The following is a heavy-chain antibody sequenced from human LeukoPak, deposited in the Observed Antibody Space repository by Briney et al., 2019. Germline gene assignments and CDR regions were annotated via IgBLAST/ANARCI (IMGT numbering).Heavy chain of an antibody. Sequence: EASVKVSCKASGGTFSSYAISWVRQAPGQGLEWMGGIIPSFGTANYAQKFQGRVTITTDESTSTAYMELSSLRSEDTAVCYCARGLVGIAVAENAFDIWGQGTMVTVSS. CDR3: ARGLVGIAVAENAFDI. V-gene: IGHV1-69*05. J-gene: IGHJ3*02. D-gene: IGHD6-19*01. CDR1: GGTFSSYA. CDR2: IIPSFGTA.